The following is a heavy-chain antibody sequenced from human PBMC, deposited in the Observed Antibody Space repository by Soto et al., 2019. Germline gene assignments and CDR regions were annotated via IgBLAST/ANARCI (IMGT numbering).Heavy chain of an antibody. D-gene: IGHD3-10*01. CDR1: GYTFTSYD. J-gene: IGHJ3*02. CDR3: ARGINYYDSGDDAFDI. V-gene: IGHV1-8*01. CDR2: MNPNSGNT. Sequence: QVQLVQSGAEVKKPGASVKVSCKASGYTFTSYDINWVRQATGHGLEWMGWMNPNSGNTGYAQKFQGRGTMASNTSMSTAYMELSSLRSEDTAVYYCARGINYYDSGDDAFDIWGQGTMVTASS.